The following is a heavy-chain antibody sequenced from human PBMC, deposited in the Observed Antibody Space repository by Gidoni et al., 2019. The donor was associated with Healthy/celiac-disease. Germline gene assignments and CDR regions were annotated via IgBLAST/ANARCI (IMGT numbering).Heavy chain of an antibody. V-gene: IGHV3-21*01. CDR3: ATSALNDLRYFDWSNWFDP. D-gene: IGHD3-9*01. CDR1: GFTFSSYS. J-gene: IGHJ5*02. Sequence: EVQLVESGGGLVKPGGSLRLSCAASGFTFSSYSMNWVRQAPGKGLEWVSSISSSSSYIYYADSVKGRFTISRDNAKNSLYPQMNSLRAEDTAVYYCATSALNDLRYFDWSNWFDPWGQGTLVTVSS. CDR2: ISSSSSYI.